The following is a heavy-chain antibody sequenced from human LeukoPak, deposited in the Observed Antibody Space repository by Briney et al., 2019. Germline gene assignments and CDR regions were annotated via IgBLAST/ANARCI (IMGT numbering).Heavy chain of an antibody. Sequence: GGSLRLSCAASGFTVSSSYMSWVRQAPGKGLEWVSVIYSGGSTYYADSVKGRFTISRDNSKNTLYLQMNSLRAEDTAVYYCARDKNGWRYFDYWGQGTLVTVSS. J-gene: IGHJ4*02. D-gene: IGHD5-24*01. V-gene: IGHV3-66*01. CDR2: IYSGGST. CDR3: ARDKNGWRYFDY. CDR1: GFTVSSSY.